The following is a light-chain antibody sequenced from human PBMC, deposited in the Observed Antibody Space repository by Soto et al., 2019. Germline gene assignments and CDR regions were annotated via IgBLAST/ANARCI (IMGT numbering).Light chain of an antibody. J-gene: IGLJ1*01. CDR3: SSYTSSITYV. Sequence: QSALTQPASVSGSPGQSITISCTGTSSDVGGYNYVSWYQQHPGKAPKLMIYEVSNRPSGVSNRFSGSKSVNTASLTISGLQAEDEADYYCSSYTSSITYVFGTGTKLTVL. CDR1: SSDVGGYNY. CDR2: EVS. V-gene: IGLV2-14*01.